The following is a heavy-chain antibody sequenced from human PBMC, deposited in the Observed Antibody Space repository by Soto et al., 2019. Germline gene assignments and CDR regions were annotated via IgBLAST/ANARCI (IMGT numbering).Heavy chain of an antibody. Sequence: SETLSLTCTVSGGSISSYYWSWIRQPPGKGLEWIGYIYYSGSTNYNPSLKSRVTISVDTSKNQFSLKLSSVTAADTAVYYCARDSGYSSSSPAFDIWGQGTMVTVSS. CDR3: ARDSGYSSSSPAFDI. V-gene: IGHV4-59*01. CDR2: IYYSGST. D-gene: IGHD6-6*01. CDR1: GGSISSYY. J-gene: IGHJ3*02.